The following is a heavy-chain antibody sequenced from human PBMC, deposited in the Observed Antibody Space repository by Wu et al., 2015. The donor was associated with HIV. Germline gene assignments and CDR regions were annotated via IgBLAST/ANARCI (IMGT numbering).Heavy chain of an antibody. D-gene: IGHD1-26*01. CDR2: ISAYNGNT. Sequence: VQLVQSGAEVKKPGAVSEGLLQGFWLHLYQLWYQLGATGPSDKGVEWMGWISAYNGNTNYAQKLQGRVTMTTDTSTSTAYMELRSLRSDDTAVYYCARDTTGSYYYYYYYMDVWGKGTTVTVSS. CDR3: ARDTTGSYYYYYYYMDV. V-gene: IGHV1-18*01. J-gene: IGHJ6*03. CDR1: LHLYQLW.